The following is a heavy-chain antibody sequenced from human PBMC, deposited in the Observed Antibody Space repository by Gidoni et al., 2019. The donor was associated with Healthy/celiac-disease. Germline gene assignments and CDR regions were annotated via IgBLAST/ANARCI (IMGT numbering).Heavy chain of an antibody. V-gene: IGHV2-5*01. J-gene: IGHJ4*02. CDR2: IYWHDDK. CDR1: GLPLSTSGVG. D-gene: IGHD3-10*01. CDR3: AHIGRFEDCFDY. Sequence: QITLKESGPTLVKPTQTLTLTCTFSGLPLSTSGVGVGWIRQPPVKALEWLALIYWHDDKRYSPSLKIRLPITKDTSQNQVVLTMTNMDPVDTATYYCAHIGRFEDCFDYWGQGTLVTVSS.